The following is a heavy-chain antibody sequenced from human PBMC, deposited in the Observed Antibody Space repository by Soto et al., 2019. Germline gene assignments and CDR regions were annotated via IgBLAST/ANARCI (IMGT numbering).Heavy chain of an antibody. J-gene: IGHJ4*02. D-gene: IGHD6-6*01. V-gene: IGHV3-7*05. Sequence: GESLKISCAASGFTFSSYWMSWVRQAPGKGLEWVANIKQDGSEKYYVDSVKGRFTISRDNAKNSLDLQMSSLRAEDTAVYYCARGLAAPDHWGLGTLVTVSS. CDR3: ARGLAAPDH. CDR1: GFTFSSYW. CDR2: IKQDGSEK.